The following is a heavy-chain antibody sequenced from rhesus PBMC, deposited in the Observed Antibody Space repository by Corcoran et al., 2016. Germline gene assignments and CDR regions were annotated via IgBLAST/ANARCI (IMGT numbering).Heavy chain of an antibody. CDR1: GGSISDYYY. J-gene: IGHJ4*01. Sequence: QVQLQESGPGLVKPSETRSLTCAVYGGSISDYYYWSWIRQPPGKGLEWIGQIYGGSGRTYYPPSLDGRVTGSKDTSKNQFSLKLSSVTAAATAVYYCARALITGTPDYWGQGVLVTVSS. CDR3: ARALITGTPDY. D-gene: IGHD1-26*01. CDR2: IYGGSGRT. V-gene: IGHV4-143*01.